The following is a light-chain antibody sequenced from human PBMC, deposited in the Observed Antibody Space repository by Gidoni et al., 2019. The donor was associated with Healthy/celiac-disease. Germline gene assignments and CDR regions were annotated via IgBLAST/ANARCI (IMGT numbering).Light chain of an antibody. V-gene: IGKV3-20*01. CDR3: QQYGSSPMYT. CDR2: GAS. Sequence: EIVLTLSPGTLSLSPGERATLSCRASQSVSSSYLAWYQQKPGQAPRLLIYGASSRATGIPDRFSGSGSGTDFTLTISRLEPEDFAVYYCQQYGSSPMYTFXQXTKLEIK. J-gene: IGKJ2*01. CDR1: QSVSSSY.